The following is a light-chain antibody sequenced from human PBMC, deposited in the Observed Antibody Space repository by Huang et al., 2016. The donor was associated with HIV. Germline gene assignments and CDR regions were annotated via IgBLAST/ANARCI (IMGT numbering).Light chain of an antibody. CDR2: GAS. J-gene: IGKJ3*01. CDR3: QQYNKWPRT. Sequence: EIVMTQSPATLSVSPGERATLSCRASQSVTGNLAWYQHKPGQPPRLHIYGASTRAAGAAARFNASGSGTEFTLTINSLQSEDFAVYYCQQYNKWPRTFGPGTKVDVK. V-gene: IGKV3-15*01. CDR1: QSVTGN.